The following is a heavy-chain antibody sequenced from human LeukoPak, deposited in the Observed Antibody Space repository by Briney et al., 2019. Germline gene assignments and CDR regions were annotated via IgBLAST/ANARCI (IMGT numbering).Heavy chain of an antibody. D-gene: IGHD1/OR15-1a*01. CDR1: GFSLTDYP. J-gene: IGHJ4*02. CDR3: ATDQQYAFDY. V-gene: IGHV3-48*02. CDR2: IRTTAEGAKYA. Sequence: GGSLRLSCATSGFSLTDYPMNWVRQAPGKGLEWISNIRTTAEGAKYAYYADSVKGRVTISRDDGKNTLYLHMNSLRDDDTAVYYCATDQQYAFDYWGQGILVTVSS.